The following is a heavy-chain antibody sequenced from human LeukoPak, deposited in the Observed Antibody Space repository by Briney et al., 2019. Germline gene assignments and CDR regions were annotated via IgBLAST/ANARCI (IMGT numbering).Heavy chain of an antibody. CDR2: ISSSGSTI. CDR3: ARGGSTSWLDYFDY. Sequence: GGSLRLSCAASGFTFSSYEMNWVRQAPGKGLEWVSYISSSGSTIYYADSVKGRFTISRDNAKNSLYLQMNSLRAEDTAVYYCARGGSTSWLDYFDYWGQGTLSPSPQ. J-gene: IGHJ4*02. D-gene: IGHD2-2*01. CDR1: GFTFSSYE. V-gene: IGHV3-48*03.